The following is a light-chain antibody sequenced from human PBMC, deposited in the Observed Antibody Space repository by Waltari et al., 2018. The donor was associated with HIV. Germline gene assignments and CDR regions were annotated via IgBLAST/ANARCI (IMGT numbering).Light chain of an antibody. CDR3: QQTAGFPLS. V-gene: IGKV1-12*01. CDR1: QDISTL. Sequence: IQMTQSPSSMSASVGDRVTMTCRATQDISTLVAWYQQKPGKAPRLVIFRASGLQSGVPSRFSGSGSGTEFTLTIQNLQPEDSATYYCQQTAGFPLSFGGGTKVEI. J-gene: IGKJ4*01. CDR2: RAS.